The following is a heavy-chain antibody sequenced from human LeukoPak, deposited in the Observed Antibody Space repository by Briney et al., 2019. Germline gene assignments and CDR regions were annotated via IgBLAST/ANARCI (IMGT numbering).Heavy chain of an antibody. CDR3: AGGHSSSWYWFDP. J-gene: IGHJ5*02. CDR2: ISGSGGST. V-gene: IGHV3-23*01. D-gene: IGHD6-13*01. CDR1: GFSFSSYA. Sequence: GGSLRLSCVASGFSFSSYAMSWVRQAPGKGLEWVSVISGSGGSTYYADSVKGRFTISRDNSKNTLYLQMNSLRAEDTAVYYCAGGHSSSWYWFDPWGQGTLVTVSS.